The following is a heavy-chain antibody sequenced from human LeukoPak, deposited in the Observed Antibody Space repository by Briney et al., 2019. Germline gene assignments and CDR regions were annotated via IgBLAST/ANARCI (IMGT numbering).Heavy chain of an antibody. Sequence: GGSLRLSCVASGFTFTNSAMQWVRQAPGKGPEWVSTIGATGANTYYADSVRGRFTISRDNSRNTVSLQMNSLRVEDAAVYYCARRPNWGFSDFWGPGTLVTVS. V-gene: IGHV3-23*01. D-gene: IGHD7-27*01. CDR2: IGATGANT. CDR3: ARRPNWGFSDF. J-gene: IGHJ4*02. CDR1: GFTFTNSA.